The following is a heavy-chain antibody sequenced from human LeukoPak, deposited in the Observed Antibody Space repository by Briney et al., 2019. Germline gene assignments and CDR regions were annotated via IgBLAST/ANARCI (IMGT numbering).Heavy chain of an antibody. CDR2: IDISGSNA. CDR1: GFTFSSYE. D-gene: IGHD4-17*01. J-gene: IGHJ4*02. Sequence: GGSLRLSCAASGFTFSSYEMNWVRQAPGKGLEWVSSIDISGSNAYYADSVKGRFTISRDNSRNTLYLQMDSLRAEDSAIYYCAKELRPNDYWGQGTLVTVSS. CDR3: AKELRPNDY. V-gene: IGHV3-23*01.